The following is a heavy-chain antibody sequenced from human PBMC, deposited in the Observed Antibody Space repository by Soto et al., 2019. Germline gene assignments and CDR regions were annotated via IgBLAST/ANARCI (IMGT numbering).Heavy chain of an antibody. D-gene: IGHD3-10*01. J-gene: IGHJ5*02. CDR1: GGSISSSSYY. V-gene: IGHV4-39*01. Sequence: SETLSLTCTVSGGSISSSSYYWGWIRQPPGKGLEWIGSIYYSGSTYYNPSLKSRVTISVDTSKNQFSLKLSSVTAADTAVYYCARTYYYGSGSSNRFDPWGQGTLVTVSS. CDR2: IYYSGST. CDR3: ARTYYYGSGSSNRFDP.